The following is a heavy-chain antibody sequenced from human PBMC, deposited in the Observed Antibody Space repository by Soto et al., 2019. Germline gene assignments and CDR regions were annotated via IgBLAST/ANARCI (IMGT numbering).Heavy chain of an antibody. D-gene: IGHD5-12*01. CDR1: VGSISSSNW. Sequence: SEPLSLTCAVSVGSISSSNWWIWVRQPPGKGLEWIGEIYHSGSTKYNPSIKSRVTISVDKSKNKFSLKLSSLTAGDTAVYYCARVSSGVATTLDYWGQGSLLSLSS. J-gene: IGHJ4*02. CDR2: IYHSGST. CDR3: ARVSSGVATTLDY. V-gene: IGHV4-4*02.